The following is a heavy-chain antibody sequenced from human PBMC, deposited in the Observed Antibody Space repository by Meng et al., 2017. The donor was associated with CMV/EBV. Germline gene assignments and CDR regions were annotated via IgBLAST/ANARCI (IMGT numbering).Heavy chain of an antibody. CDR2: INPNSGGT. D-gene: IGHD6-13*01. Sequence: ASVKVSCKASGYTFTGYYMHWVRQAPEQGLEWMGWINPNSGGTNYAQKFQGRVTMTRDTSISTAYMELSRLRSDDTAVYYCARGVAAAGTPDWFDPWGQGTLVTVSS. CDR1: GYTFTGYY. CDR3: ARGVAAAGTPDWFDP. J-gene: IGHJ5*02. V-gene: IGHV1-2*02.